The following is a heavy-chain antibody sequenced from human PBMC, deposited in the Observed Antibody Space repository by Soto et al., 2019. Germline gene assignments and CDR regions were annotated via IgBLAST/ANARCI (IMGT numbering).Heavy chain of an antibody. CDR2: ISGSGGST. CDR3: AKDLTAPIYYSPKRSDDAFDI. V-gene: IGHV3-23*01. Sequence: PGGSLRLSCAASGFTFSSYAMSWVRQAPGKGLEWVSAISGSGGSTYYADSVKGRFTISRDNSKNTLYLQMNSLRAEDTAVYYCAKDLTAPIYYSPKRSDDAFDIWGQGTMVTVSS. CDR1: GFTFSSYA. J-gene: IGHJ3*02. D-gene: IGHD3-22*01.